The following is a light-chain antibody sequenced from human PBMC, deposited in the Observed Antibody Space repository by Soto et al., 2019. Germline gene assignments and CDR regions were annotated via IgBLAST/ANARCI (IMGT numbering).Light chain of an antibody. J-gene: IGLJ3*02. V-gene: IGLV2-14*01. CDR1: SSDVGGYNY. CDR2: DVS. Sequence: QSVLTQPASVSGSPGQSITISCTGTSSDVGGYNYVSWYQQHPGKAPKLMIYDVSNRPSGVSNRFSGAKSGNTASLTISGLQAEEEADYYCSSYTSSRVFGGGTKLTVL. CDR3: SSYTSSRV.